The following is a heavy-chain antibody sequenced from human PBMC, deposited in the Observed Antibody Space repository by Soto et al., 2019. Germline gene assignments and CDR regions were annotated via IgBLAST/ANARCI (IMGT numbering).Heavy chain of an antibody. J-gene: IGHJ5*02. CDR1: GSSIGSSGFH. CDR3: ARRERAAGTDWWFDP. D-gene: IGHD6-13*01. V-gene: IGHV4-39*01. Sequence: SETLCLTCTASGSSIGSSGFHWGWIRQPPGKGLEWIGSIYYSGSTYYSPSLKSRVTISVDTSKNQFSLKLSSVTAADTAVYYCARRERAAGTDWWFDPWGQG. CDR2: IYYSGST.